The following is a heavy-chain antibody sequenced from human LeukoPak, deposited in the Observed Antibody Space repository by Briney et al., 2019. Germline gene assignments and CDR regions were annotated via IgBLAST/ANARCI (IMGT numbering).Heavy chain of an antibody. Sequence: SETLSLTCTVSGGSISTYSWTWIRQPPGKGLEWIGNIYYSGSTNYNPSLKSRVTISIDTSKNQFSLKVSSVTAANTAVYYCARAHSSGWPHMFDPWGQGTLVTVPS. D-gene: IGHD6-19*01. V-gene: IGHV4-59*01. CDR1: GGSISTYS. J-gene: IGHJ5*02. CDR2: IYYSGST. CDR3: ARAHSSGWPHMFDP.